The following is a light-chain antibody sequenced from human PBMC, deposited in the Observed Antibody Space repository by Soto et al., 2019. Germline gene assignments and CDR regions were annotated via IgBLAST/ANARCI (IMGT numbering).Light chain of an antibody. CDR1: SGHSSYA. Sequence: QPVLTQSPAASASLGASVKLTCTLSSGHSSYAIAWYQQQPEKGPRYLMKVNSDGRHSKVDGIPDRFSGGSSGPERYLTSSILQSEDEADYYCQIWGTGIQVFGGG. J-gene: IGLJ3*02. CDR2: VNSDGRH. V-gene: IGLV4-69*01. CDR3: QIWGTGIQV.